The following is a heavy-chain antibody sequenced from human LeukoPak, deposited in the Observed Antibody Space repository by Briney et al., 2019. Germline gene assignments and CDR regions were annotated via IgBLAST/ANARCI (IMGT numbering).Heavy chain of an antibody. Sequence: PGGSLRLSCTASGFTFGDYAMSWLRQAPGKGLEWVGFIRSKAYGGTTEYAASVKGRFTISRDDSKSIAYLQMNSLKTEDTGVYYCSRGYCSGGSCYFDFDYWGQGTLVTVSP. D-gene: IGHD2-15*01. V-gene: IGHV3-49*03. J-gene: IGHJ4*02. CDR3: SRGYCSGGSCYFDFDY. CDR1: GFTFGDYA. CDR2: IRSKAYGGTT.